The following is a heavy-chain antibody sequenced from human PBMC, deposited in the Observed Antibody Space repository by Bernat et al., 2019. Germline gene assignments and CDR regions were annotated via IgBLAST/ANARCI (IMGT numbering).Heavy chain of an antibody. J-gene: IGHJ4*02. V-gene: IGHV3-23*04. Sequence: EVQLVESGGGLVQPGGSLRISCAASRFTFSRYWMSWVRQAPGKGLEWVSAISGSGGSTYYADSVQGRFTISRDNSKNTLYLQMNSLRAEDTAVYYCAKDNRYCSSTSCYGGYYWGQGTLVTVSS. D-gene: IGHD2-2*01. CDR3: AKDNRYCSSTSCYGGYY. CDR1: RFTFSRYW. CDR2: ISGSGGST.